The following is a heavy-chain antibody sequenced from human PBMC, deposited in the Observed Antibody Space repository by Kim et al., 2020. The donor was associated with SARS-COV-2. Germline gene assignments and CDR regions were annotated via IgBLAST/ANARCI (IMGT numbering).Heavy chain of an antibody. CDR3: AREGSGAPGMDV. V-gene: IGHV3-48*04. D-gene: IGHD1-26*01. J-gene: IGHJ6*02. Sequence: YYADSVKGRFTISRHNAKNSLYLQMNSLRAEDTAVYYCAREGSGAPGMDVWGQGTTVTVSS.